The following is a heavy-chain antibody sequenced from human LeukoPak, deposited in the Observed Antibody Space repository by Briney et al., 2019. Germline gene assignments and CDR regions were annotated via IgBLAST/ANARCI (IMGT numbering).Heavy chain of an antibody. J-gene: IGHJ4*02. D-gene: IGHD3-10*01. CDR3: AKDLHGAFDY. Sequence: GGSLRLSCAASGFTFSSYAMSWVRQAPGKGLEWVSVISGSGGTTYYADSVQGRFTISRDNSKNTLSLQMNSLRAEDTAIYYCAKDLHGAFDYWGQGILVTVSS. CDR2: ISGSGGTT. CDR1: GFTFSSYA. V-gene: IGHV3-23*01.